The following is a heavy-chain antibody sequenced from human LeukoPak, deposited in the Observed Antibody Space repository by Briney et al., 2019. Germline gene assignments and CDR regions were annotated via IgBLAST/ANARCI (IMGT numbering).Heavy chain of an antibody. D-gene: IGHD5-18*01. Sequence: GGSLRLSCAASGFTFSSYGMHWVRQAPGKGLEWVAFIRYDGNNKYYADSVTGRFTISIDNSKNTLYLQMNSLRAEDTAVYHCARVLDSYGLRAADYWGQGTLVTVSS. CDR1: GFTFSSYG. V-gene: IGHV3-30*02. CDR2: IRYDGNNK. J-gene: IGHJ4*02. CDR3: ARVLDSYGLRAADY.